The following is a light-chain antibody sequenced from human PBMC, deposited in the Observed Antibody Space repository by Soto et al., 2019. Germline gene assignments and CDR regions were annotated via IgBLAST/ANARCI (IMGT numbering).Light chain of an antibody. J-gene: IGKJ1*01. CDR1: QSVRSN. V-gene: IGKV3-15*01. CDR3: QQYSNWPPGT. Sequence: EIVMTQSPATLSVSPGERATLSCRASQSVRSNLAWYQQKPGQAPRLLIYGASTRATGTPARFSGSGSGTEFTLTISSLQSEDFAVYYCQQYSNWPPGTFGQGTKLDI. CDR2: GAS.